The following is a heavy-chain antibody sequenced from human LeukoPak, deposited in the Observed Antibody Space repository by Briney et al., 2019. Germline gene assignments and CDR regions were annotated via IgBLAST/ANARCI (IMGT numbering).Heavy chain of an antibody. V-gene: IGHV3-74*01. D-gene: IGHD2/OR15-2a*01. Sequence: GGSLRLSCAASGNYWKHWVRQAPGKGLVRVSLINSDGSWTSYADSGKGRPTISKDNGKNTVYLQMNSLRAEDTAVYYCVSFYETYWGRGTLVTVSS. J-gene: IGHJ4*02. CDR3: VSFYETY. CDR2: INSDGSWT. CDR1: GNYW.